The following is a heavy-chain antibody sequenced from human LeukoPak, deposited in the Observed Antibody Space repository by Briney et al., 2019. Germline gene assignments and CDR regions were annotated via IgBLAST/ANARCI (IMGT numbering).Heavy chain of an antibody. CDR3: ARDLTTVTTFSDAFDI. D-gene: IGHD4-17*01. CDR1: GGSISSSNW. J-gene: IGHJ3*02. CDR2: IYHSGST. Sequence: SETLSLTCAVSGGSISSSNWWSWVRQPPGKGLEWIGEIYHSGSTNYNPSLKSRVTISVDKSKNQFSLKLSSVTAADTAVYYCARDLTTVTTFSDAFDIWGQGTMVTVSS. V-gene: IGHV4-4*02.